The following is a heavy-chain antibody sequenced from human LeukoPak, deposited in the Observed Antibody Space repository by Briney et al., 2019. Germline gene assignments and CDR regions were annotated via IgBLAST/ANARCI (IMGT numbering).Heavy chain of an antibody. CDR3: AKDLPLYDSSGYYQYYFDY. CDR1: GFTFSSYG. J-gene: IGHJ4*02. Sequence: GGSLRLSCAASGFTFSSYGMHWVRQAPGKGLEWVAFIRYDGSSKYYADSVKGRFTISRDNSKNTLYLQMNSLRAEGTAVYYCAKDLPLYDSSGYYQYYFDYWGQGTLVTVSS. D-gene: IGHD3-22*01. V-gene: IGHV3-30*02. CDR2: IRYDGSSK.